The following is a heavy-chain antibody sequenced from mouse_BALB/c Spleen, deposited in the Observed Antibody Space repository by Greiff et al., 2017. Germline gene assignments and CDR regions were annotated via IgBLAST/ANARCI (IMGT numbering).Heavy chain of an antibody. CDR3: ARHGGPMITTGYAMDY. CDR1: GFAFSSYD. V-gene: IGHV5-12-1*01. CDR2: ISSGGGST. Sequence: EVKLMESGGGLVKPGGSLKLSCAASGFAFSSYDMSWVRQTPEKRLEWVAYISSGGGSTYYPDTVKGRFTISRDNAKNTLYLQMSSLKSEDTAMYYCARHGGPMITTGYAMDYWGQGTSVTVSS. J-gene: IGHJ4*01. D-gene: IGHD2-4*01.